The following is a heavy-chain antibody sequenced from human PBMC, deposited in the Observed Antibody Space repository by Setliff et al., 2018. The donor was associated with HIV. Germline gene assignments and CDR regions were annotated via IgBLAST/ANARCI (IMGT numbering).Heavy chain of an antibody. J-gene: IGHJ4*02. V-gene: IGHV1-18*01. CDR3: ARDLPTLLSSSWAY. CDR2: ISAHNGNT. CDR1: GYTFTSFG. Sequence: SVKVSCKASGYTFTSFGITWVRQAPGQGLDWMGWISAHNGNTNYAEKFQGRVTMTTDTSTSTAYMELRSLRSDDTAEYYCARDLPTLLSSSWAYWGQGTLVTVSS. D-gene: IGHD6-13*01.